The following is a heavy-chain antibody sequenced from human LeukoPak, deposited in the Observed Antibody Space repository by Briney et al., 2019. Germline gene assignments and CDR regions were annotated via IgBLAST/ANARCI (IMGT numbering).Heavy chain of an antibody. V-gene: IGHV1-69*13. CDR1: GGTFSSYA. J-gene: IGHJ4*02. CDR3: ARGRADGSGWGEFDY. Sequence: SVKVSCKASGGTFSSYATSWVRQAPGQGLEWMGGIIPIFGTANYAQKFQGRVTITADESTSTAYMELSSLRSEDTAVYYCARGRADGSGWGEFDYWGQGTLVTVSS. CDR2: IIPIFGTA. D-gene: IGHD6-19*01.